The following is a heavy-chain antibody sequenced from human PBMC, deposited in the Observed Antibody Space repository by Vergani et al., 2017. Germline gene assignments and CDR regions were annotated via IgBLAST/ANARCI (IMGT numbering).Heavy chain of an antibody. CDR3: ARYKSKRAPAVMGTYYYYMDV. CDR1: GFIFSDYV. J-gene: IGHJ6*03. Sequence: QVQLVESGGGVVQPGKSLSLSCETSGFIFSDYVMHWVRQAPGKVLEWVAGIWPDGSNEKYVDSVQGRFTISRDNSKNTLYLEMESLRVEDTAVYFCARYKSKRAPAVMGTYYYYMDVWGKGTKVTVSS. V-gene: IGHV3-33*01. CDR2: IWPDGSNE. D-gene: IGHD3-16*01.